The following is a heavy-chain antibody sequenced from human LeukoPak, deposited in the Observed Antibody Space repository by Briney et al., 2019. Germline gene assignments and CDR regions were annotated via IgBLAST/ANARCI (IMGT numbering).Heavy chain of an antibody. D-gene: IGHD4-17*01. Sequence: ASVKVSCKASGGTFSSYSISWVRQAPGQGLEWMGGIVPIFGTADYAQKFQGRVTMTTDTSTSTAYMELRSLRSDDTAVYYCARDRDYGDYENWFDPWGQGTLVTVSS. J-gene: IGHJ5*02. CDR1: GGTFSSYS. CDR3: ARDRDYGDYENWFDP. V-gene: IGHV1-69*05. CDR2: IVPIFGTA.